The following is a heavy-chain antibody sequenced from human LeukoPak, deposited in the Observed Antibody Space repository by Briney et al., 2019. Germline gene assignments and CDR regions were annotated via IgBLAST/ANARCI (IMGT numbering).Heavy chain of an antibody. J-gene: IGHJ4*02. CDR2: ISSSSSYI. CDR3: ARDQVAAAGSGDY. Sequence: GGSLRLSCTASRFTFGDYAMNWVRQAPGKGLEWVSSISSSSSYIYYADSVKGRFTISSDNAKNSLYLQMNSLRAEDTAVYYCARDQVAAAGSGDYWGQGTLVTVSS. CDR1: RFTFGDYA. D-gene: IGHD6-13*01. V-gene: IGHV3-21*01.